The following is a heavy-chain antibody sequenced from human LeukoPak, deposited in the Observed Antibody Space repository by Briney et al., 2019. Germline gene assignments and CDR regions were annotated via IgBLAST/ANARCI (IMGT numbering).Heavy chain of an antibody. Sequence: ASVKVSCKASGYTFTGYYMHWVRQAPGQGLEWMGWINPNSGGTNYAQKFQGRVTMTRDTSISTAYMELSRLRSDDTAVYYCARDWGAVTSIGYWGQGTLVTVSS. CDR3: ARDWGAVTSIGY. D-gene: IGHD4-11*01. CDR2: INPNSGGT. J-gene: IGHJ4*02. V-gene: IGHV1-2*02. CDR1: GYTFTGYY.